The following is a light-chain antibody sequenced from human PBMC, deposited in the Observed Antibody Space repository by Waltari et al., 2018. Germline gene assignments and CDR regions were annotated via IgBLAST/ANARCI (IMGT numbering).Light chain of an antibody. CDR2: DVS. V-gene: IGLV2-14*01. Sequence: QSALTQPASVSGSPGQSITSSCTGTSSDVGGYNYVSWYKKHPGKAPKLMIYDVSKRPSGGSNRFSGSKSGNTASLTIAGLQAEDEADYYCRSYTSSSTWVFGGGTKLTVL. CDR3: RSYTSSSTWV. CDR1: SSDVGGYNY. J-gene: IGLJ3*02.